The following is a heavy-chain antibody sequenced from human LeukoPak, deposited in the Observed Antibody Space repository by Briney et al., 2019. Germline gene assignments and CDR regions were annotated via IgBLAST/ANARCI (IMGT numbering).Heavy chain of an antibody. CDR2: IKPDGSEG. D-gene: IGHD2-15*01. J-gene: IGHJ5*02. V-gene: IGHV3-7*01. Sequence: GGSLRLSCTASGFTFSSYWMSWVRQAPGKGLEWVSDIKPDGSEGYYVDSVKGRFAISRDNAKNTLYLQMNSLRAEDTAVYSCARDSKLRSGGLFDPWGQGTLVTVSS. CDR3: ARDSKLRSGGLFDP. CDR1: GFTFSSYW.